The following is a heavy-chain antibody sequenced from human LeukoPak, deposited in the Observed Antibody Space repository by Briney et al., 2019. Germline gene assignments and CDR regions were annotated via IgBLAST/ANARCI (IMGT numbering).Heavy chain of an antibody. CDR1: GGSISSGSYY. V-gene: IGHV4-61*01. CDR3: ARATTMVRNHNHFDY. D-gene: IGHD3-10*01. Sequence: SETLSLTCTVSGGSISSGSYYWNWIRQPPGKGLEWIGYIYYSGITNYNPSLKSRVTMSVDTSKNQFSLKLSSVTAADTAVYYCARATTMVRNHNHFDYWGQGTLVTVSS. CDR2: IYYSGIT. J-gene: IGHJ4*02.